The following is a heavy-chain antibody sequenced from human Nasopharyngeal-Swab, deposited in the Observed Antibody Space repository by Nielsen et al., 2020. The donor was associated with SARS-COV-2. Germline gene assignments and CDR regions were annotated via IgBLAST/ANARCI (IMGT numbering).Heavy chain of an antibody. D-gene: IGHD3-3*01. CDR1: GYSISSGYY. CDR3: ARQIWSGSHLVWRHNNWFDP. CDR2: IYHSGST. Sequence: GSLRLSCAASGYSISSGYYWGWIRQPPGRGLEWIGSIYHSGSTYYNPSLKSRVTISVDTSKNQFSLKLSSVTAADTAVYYCARQIWSGSHLVWRHNNWFDPWGQGTLVTVSS. J-gene: IGHJ5*02. V-gene: IGHV4-38-2*01.